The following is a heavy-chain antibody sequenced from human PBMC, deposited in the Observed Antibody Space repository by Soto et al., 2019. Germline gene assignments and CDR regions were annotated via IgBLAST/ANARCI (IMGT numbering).Heavy chain of an antibody. J-gene: IGHJ5*02. Sequence: GASVKVSCKTSGYTFNTYGINWVRQAPGQGLELMGWISAYDGKTTYAEKFQGRVTLTTDTSTSTAYMELRILRSDDTAIYYCARDPHEFWTSYWFDPWGQGTPVTVSS. D-gene: IGHD3-3*01. CDR1: GYTFNTYG. V-gene: IGHV1-18*01. CDR2: ISAYDGKT. CDR3: ARDPHEFWTSYWFDP.